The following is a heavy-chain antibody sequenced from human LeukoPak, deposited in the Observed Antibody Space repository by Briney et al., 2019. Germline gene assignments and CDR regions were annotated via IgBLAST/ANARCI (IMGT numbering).Heavy chain of an antibody. V-gene: IGHV3-15*01. D-gene: IGHD3-16*01. CDR3: TTDPAGGTNWFDP. CDR1: GFTFSNAW. CDR2: IKSKTDGGTT. J-gene: IGHJ5*02. Sequence: PGGSLRLSCAASGFTFSNAWMSWVRQAPGKGLEWVGRIKSKTDGGTTDYAAPVKGRFTISRDDSKNTLYLQMNSLKTEGTAVYYCTTDPAGGTNWFDPWGQGTLVTISS.